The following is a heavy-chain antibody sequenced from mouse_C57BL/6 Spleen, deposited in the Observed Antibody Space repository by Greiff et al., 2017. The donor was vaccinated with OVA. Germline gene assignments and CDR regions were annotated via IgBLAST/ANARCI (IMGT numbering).Heavy chain of an antibody. Sequence: QVQLQQPGAELVRPGSSVKLSCKASGYTFTSYWMHWVKRRPIQGLEWIGNIDPSDSETHYNQKFKDKATLTVDKSSSTAYMQLSSLTSEDSAVYYCARQRDYASPWFAYWGQGTLVTVSA. V-gene: IGHV1-52*01. CDR1: GYTFTSYW. CDR3: ARQRDYASPWFAY. J-gene: IGHJ3*01. D-gene: IGHD1-1*01. CDR2: IDPSDSET.